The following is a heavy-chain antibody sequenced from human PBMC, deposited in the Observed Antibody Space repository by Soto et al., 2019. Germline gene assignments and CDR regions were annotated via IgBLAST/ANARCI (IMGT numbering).Heavy chain of an antibody. Sequence: QVQLVQSGAEVKKPGASVKVSCKASGYTFTSYGISWVRQAPGQGLEWMGWISAYNGNTNYAQKLQGRVTMTTDTSTSPAYMELRSLRSDDTAVYYCARDGARYCTNGVCSHGMDVWGQGTTVTVSS. CDR1: GYTFTSYG. CDR2: ISAYNGNT. V-gene: IGHV1-18*04. CDR3: ARDGARYCTNGVCSHGMDV. J-gene: IGHJ6*02. D-gene: IGHD2-8*01.